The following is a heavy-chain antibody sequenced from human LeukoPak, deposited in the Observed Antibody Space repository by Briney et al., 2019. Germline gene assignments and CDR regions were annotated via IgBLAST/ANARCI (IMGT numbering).Heavy chain of an antibody. D-gene: IGHD6-19*01. J-gene: IGHJ4*02. CDR2: VKSKSDGGTI. CDR3: TTDRGIAVRPLFDY. V-gene: IGHV3-15*01. CDR1: GFTFIKGW. Sequence: PGGSLRLSCKASGFTFIKGWMSWVRQAPGKGLEWVGRVKSKSDGGTIDYGAPVKGRFTISRDDSKNMLYLQMNSLQTEDTAVYYCTTDRGIAVRPLFDYWGQGTLVTVSS.